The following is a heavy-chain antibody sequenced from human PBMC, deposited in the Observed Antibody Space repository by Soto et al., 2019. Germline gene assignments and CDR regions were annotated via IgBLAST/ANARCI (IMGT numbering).Heavy chain of an antibody. Sequence: EVQLVESGGGLVKPGGSLRLSCAASGFTFSSYSMNWVRQAPGKGLEWVSSISSSSSYIYYADSVKGRFTISRDNAKNSLYLQMNSLRAEDTAVYYCARDLGSGDCSSTSCRHLLLGYWGQGTLVTVSS. V-gene: IGHV3-21*01. CDR2: ISSSSSYI. CDR1: GFTFSSYS. J-gene: IGHJ4*02. D-gene: IGHD2-2*01. CDR3: ARDLGSGDCSSTSCRHLLLGY.